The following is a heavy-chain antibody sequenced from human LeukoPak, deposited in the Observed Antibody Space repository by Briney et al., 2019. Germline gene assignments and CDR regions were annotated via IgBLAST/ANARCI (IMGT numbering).Heavy chain of an antibody. D-gene: IGHD3-3*01. CDR1: NYTFTSYG. V-gene: IGHV1-18*01. Sequence: ASVKVSCKASNYTFTSYGISWVRRAPGQGLEWMAWINAYNGDTNYAQKLQGRVTMTTDTSTSTAYMELRSLRSDDTAVCYCARDQGGSYDFWSGNPHDAFDIWGQGTMVTVSS. J-gene: IGHJ3*02. CDR2: INAYNGDT. CDR3: ARDQGGSYDFWSGNPHDAFDI.